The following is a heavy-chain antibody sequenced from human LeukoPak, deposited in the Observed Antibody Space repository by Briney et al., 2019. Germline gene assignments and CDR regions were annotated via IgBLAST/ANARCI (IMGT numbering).Heavy chain of an antibody. Sequence: GASVKVSCKASGYTFTGYYMHWVRQAPGQGLEWIGWINPNSGGTNYAQKFQGRVTMTRDTSISTAYMELSRLRSDDTAVYYCARVLTSGRKYFDYWGQGTLVTVS. D-gene: IGHD1-26*01. J-gene: IGHJ4*02. CDR1: GYTFTGYY. CDR3: ARVLTSGRKYFDY. CDR2: INPNSGGT. V-gene: IGHV1-2*02.